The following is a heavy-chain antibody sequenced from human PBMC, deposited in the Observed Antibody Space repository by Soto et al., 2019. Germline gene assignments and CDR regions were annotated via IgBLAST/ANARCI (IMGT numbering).Heavy chain of an antibody. Sequence: ASVKVSCKASGHSSTQNGISCVLLAPGQGLEWMGWININRGDVNHAPKFQGRVTLTTDTSTTTAYMELRSLRLDDTAVYFCATDDMNRGRFDFWGHGTLVTVSS. V-gene: IGHV1-18*01. CDR3: ATDDMNRGRFDF. J-gene: IGHJ4*01. CDR1: GHSSTQNG. CDR2: ININRGDV.